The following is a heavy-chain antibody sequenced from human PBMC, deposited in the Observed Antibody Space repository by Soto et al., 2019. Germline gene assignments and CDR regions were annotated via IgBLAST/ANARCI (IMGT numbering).Heavy chain of an antibody. D-gene: IGHD4-17*01. Sequence: QVQLVESGGGVVQPGRSLRLSCAASGFTFSSYAMHWVRQAPGKGLEWVAVISYDGSNKYYADSVKGRFTISRDNSKKTLYLQMNCMRGEDTAVSYCARSDHDYGDYDLSSWGQGTLVTVS. CDR2: ISYDGSNK. V-gene: IGHV3-30-3*01. CDR3: ARSDHDYGDYDLSS. J-gene: IGHJ5*02. CDR1: GFTFSSYA.